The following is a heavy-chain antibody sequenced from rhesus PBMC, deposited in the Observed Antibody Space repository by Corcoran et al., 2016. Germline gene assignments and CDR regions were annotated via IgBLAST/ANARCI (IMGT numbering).Heavy chain of an antibody. CDR3: ARQTNTGGSLDV. Sequence: QVQLQQWGEGLVTPSETLSLTCAVSGGSVSGYWCGWIRQPPGKGLEWVGRIRSGGSTNYNPTRKSRVTISIDTSKNQFSLKLSSVTAADTAVYYCARQTNTGGSLDVWGRGVLVTVSS. V-gene: IGHV4-160*01. J-gene: IGHJ5-2*02. CDR1: GGSVSGYW. D-gene: IGHD1-1*01. CDR2: IRSGGST.